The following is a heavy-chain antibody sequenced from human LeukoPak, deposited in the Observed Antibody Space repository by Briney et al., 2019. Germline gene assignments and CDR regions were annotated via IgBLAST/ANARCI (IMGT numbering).Heavy chain of an antibody. CDR1: GFTSSSYA. D-gene: IGHD4-23*01. Sequence: PGGSLRLSCAAPGFTSSSYAMHWVRQAPGKGLEWVAVISYDGSNKYYADSVKGRFTISRDNSKNSLYLQMNSLRTEDTALYYCAKDKVGGNSGTALGYWGQGTLVTVSS. J-gene: IGHJ4*02. CDR3: AKDKVGGNSGTALGY. CDR2: ISYDGSNK. V-gene: IGHV3-30*04.